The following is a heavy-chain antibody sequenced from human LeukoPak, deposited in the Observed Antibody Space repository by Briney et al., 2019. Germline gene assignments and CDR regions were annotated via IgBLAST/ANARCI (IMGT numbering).Heavy chain of an antibody. J-gene: IGHJ4*02. CDR2: ISDSGGST. Sequence: PGGSLRLSCAASGFTFSSYAMSWVRQAPGKGLEWVSAISDSGGSTYYADSVKGRFTISRDNSKNRLYLQMNSLRAEDTAVYYCAKGSSWSMLGFDYWGQGTLVTVSS. D-gene: IGHD6-13*01. V-gene: IGHV3-23*01. CDR1: GFTFSSYA. CDR3: AKGSSWSMLGFDY.